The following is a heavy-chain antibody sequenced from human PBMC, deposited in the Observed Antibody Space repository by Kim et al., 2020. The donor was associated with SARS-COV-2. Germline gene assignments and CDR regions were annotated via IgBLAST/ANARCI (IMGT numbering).Heavy chain of an antibody. CDR2: INSDGSST. Sequence: GGSLRLSCAASGFTFRSYWMHWVRQDPGKGLVWVSRINSDGSSTSYADSVKGRFTISRDNAKNTLYLQMNSLRAEDTAVYYCARPERGYSYGYGGYWGQGTPVTVSS. CDR3: ARPERGYSYGYGGY. CDR1: GFTFRSYW. J-gene: IGHJ4*02. V-gene: IGHV3-74*01. D-gene: IGHD5-18*01.